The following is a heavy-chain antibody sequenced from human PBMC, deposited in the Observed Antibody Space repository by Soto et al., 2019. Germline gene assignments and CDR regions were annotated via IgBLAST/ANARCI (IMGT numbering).Heavy chain of an antibody. V-gene: IGHV3-15*01. Sequence: EVPVVESGGDLVEPGGSLRLSCVTSGFMFSSAWMSWVRQAPGKGLEWVARIKSTKDGGARDYAAPVNGRFSISRDDSKSTVYLQMNSLRVEDTALYYCVEGWNDFWGQGTLVTVSS. CDR3: VEGWNDF. CDR1: GFMFSSAW. J-gene: IGHJ4*02. D-gene: IGHD1-1*01. CDR2: IKSTKDGGAR.